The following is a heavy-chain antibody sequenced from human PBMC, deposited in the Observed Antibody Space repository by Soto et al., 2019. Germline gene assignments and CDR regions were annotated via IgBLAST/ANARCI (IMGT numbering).Heavy chain of an antibody. J-gene: IGHJ6*03. Sequence: QVQLQQWGAGLLKPSETLSLTCAVYGGSFSGYYWSWIRQPPGQGLEWSGEINHSGSTNYNPSLKSRVTISVDTAKNQFSLKLSSVTAADTAVYYCAREGCSGGSFYYYYYYYMDVWGKGTTVTVSS. V-gene: IGHV4-34*01. CDR3: AREGCSGGSFYYYYYYYMDV. CDR1: GGSFSGYY. CDR2: INHSGST. D-gene: IGHD2-15*01.